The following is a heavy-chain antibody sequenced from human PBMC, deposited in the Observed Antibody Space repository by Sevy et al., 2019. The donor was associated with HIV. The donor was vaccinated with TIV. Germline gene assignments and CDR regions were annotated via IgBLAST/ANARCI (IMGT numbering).Heavy chain of an antibody. D-gene: IGHD6-6*01. Sequence: TLSLTCTVSGGSMSSSSYYWGWIRQPPGKGLEWIGSIYYSGYTYYNPSLKSRVTISVDTSKNQFSLKLSSVTAADTAVYYCARQGYSSSSRMDVWGQGTTVTVSS. V-gene: IGHV4-39*01. J-gene: IGHJ6*02. CDR2: IYYSGYT. CDR1: GGSMSSSSYY. CDR3: ARQGYSSSSRMDV.